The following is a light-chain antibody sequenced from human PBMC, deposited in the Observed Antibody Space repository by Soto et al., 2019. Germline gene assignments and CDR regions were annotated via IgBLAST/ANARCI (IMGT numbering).Light chain of an antibody. CDR2: GAS. Sequence: EIVLTQSPGTVSLSPGERATLSCRASQSVSRSYLAWYQLKPGQAPRLLIYGASSCATGIPDRFSGSGSGADFTRTISRLEPEDFAVYYCQQYGSATYTFGQGTKLEIK. CDR3: QQYGSATYT. V-gene: IGKV3-20*01. J-gene: IGKJ2*01. CDR1: QSVSRSY.